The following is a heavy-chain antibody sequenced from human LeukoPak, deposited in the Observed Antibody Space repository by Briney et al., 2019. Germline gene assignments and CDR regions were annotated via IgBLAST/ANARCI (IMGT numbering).Heavy chain of an antibody. J-gene: IGHJ4*02. Sequence: SETLSLTCAVYGGSFSGYYWSWIRQPPGKGLEWIGEINHSGSTNYNPSLKSRVTISVDTSKNQFSLKPSSVTAADTAVYYCARRVATIIYAASNRPFDYWGQGTLVTVSS. D-gene: IGHD5-12*01. V-gene: IGHV4-34*01. CDR3: ARRVATIIYAASNRPFDY. CDR2: INHSGST. CDR1: GGSFSGYY.